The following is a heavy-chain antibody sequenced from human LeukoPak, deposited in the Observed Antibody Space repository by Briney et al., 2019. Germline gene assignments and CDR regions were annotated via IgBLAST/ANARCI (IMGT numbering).Heavy chain of an antibody. CDR1: GYTFTGYY. CDR3: AREIVPGYQLLRY. CDR2: INPNSGGT. J-gene: IGHJ4*02. Sequence: RASVKVSCEASGYTFTGYYMHWVRQAPGQGLEWMGWINPNSGGTNYAQKFQGRVTMTRDTSISTAYMELSRLRSDDTAVYYCAREIVPGYQLLRYWGQGTLVTVSS. D-gene: IGHD2-2*01. V-gene: IGHV1-2*02.